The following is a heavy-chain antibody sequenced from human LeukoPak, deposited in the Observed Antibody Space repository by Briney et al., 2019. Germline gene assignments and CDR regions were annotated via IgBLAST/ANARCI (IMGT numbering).Heavy chain of an antibody. CDR1: GGSISSSSYY. Sequence: SETLSLTCTVSGGSISSSSYYWGWIRQPPGKGLEWIGSIYYSGSTYYNPSLKSRVTISVDTSKNQFSLKLSSVTAADTAVYYCARLRASIVGATNWFDPWGQGTLVTVSS. V-gene: IGHV4-39*01. CDR3: ARLRASIVGATNWFDP. D-gene: IGHD1-26*01. J-gene: IGHJ5*02. CDR2: IYYSGST.